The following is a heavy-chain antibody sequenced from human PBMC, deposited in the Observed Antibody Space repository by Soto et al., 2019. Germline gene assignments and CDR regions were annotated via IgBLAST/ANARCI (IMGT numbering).Heavy chain of an antibody. CDR2: ISAYNGNT. Sequence: ASVKVSCKASGYTFTSYGISWVRQAPGQGLEWMGWISAYNGNTNYAQKLQGRATMTTDTSTSTAYMELRSLRSDDTAVYYCARVGEKRLWFGELPRFDPWGQGTLVTVSS. D-gene: IGHD3-10*01. CDR1: GYTFTSYG. CDR3: ARVGEKRLWFGELPRFDP. V-gene: IGHV1-18*01. J-gene: IGHJ5*02.